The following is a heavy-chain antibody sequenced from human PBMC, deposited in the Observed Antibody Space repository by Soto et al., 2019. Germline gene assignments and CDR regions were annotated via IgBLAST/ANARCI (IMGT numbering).Heavy chain of an antibody. V-gene: IGHV1-69*02. Sequence: ASVKVSCKASGGTFSSYTISWVRQAPGQGLEWMGRIIPILGIANYAQKFQGRVTITADKSTSTAYMELSSLRSEDTAVYYCARTEGGYCSGGSCPLYYYMDVWGKGTTVTVSS. CDR3: ARTEGGYCSGGSCPLYYYMDV. CDR1: GGTFSSYT. CDR2: IIPILGIA. D-gene: IGHD2-15*01. J-gene: IGHJ6*03.